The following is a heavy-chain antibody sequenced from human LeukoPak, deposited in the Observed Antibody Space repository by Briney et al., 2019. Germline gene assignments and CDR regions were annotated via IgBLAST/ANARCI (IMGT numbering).Heavy chain of an antibody. CDR1: GGSFSGYY. Sequence: SETLSLTCAVYGGSFSGYYWSWIRQPPGKGLEWIGEINHSGSTNYNASLKSRVTISVDTSKNQFSLKLSSATAADTAVYYCARGRGVTIVWYWFDPWGQGTLVTVSS. CDR3: ARGRGVTIVWYWFDP. V-gene: IGHV4-34*01. J-gene: IGHJ5*02. CDR2: INHSGST. D-gene: IGHD4-17*01.